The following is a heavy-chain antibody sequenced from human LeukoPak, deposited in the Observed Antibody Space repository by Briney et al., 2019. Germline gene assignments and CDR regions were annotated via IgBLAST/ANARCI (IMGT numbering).Heavy chain of an antibody. Sequence: SETLSLTCAVYGGSFSGYYWSWIRRPPGKGLEWIGEINHSGSTNYNPSLKSRVTISVDTSKNQFSLKLSSVTAADTAVYYCARAGGDDFWSGYYFVKGPKRFGYWGQGTLVTVSS. V-gene: IGHV4-34*01. J-gene: IGHJ4*02. CDR1: GGSFSGYY. CDR2: INHSGST. D-gene: IGHD3-3*01. CDR3: ARAGGDDFWSGYYFVKGPKRFGY.